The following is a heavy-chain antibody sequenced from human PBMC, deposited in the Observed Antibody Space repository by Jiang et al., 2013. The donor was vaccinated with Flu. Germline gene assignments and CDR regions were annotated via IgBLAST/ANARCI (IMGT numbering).Heavy chain of an antibody. J-gene: IGHJ4*02. CDR3: ASVAAAGNWDY. D-gene: IGHD6-13*01. Sequence: LLKPSETLSLTCAVYGGSFSGYYWSWIRQPPGKGLEWIGEINHSGSTNYNPSLKSRVTISVDTSKNQFSLKLSSVTAADTAVYYCASVAAAGNWDYWGQGTLVTVSS. CDR1: GGSFSGYY. V-gene: IGHV4-34*01. CDR2: INHSGST.